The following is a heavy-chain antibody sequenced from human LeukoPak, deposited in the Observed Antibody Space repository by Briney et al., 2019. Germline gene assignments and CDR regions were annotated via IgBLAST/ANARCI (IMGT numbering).Heavy chain of an antibody. V-gene: IGHV3-48*02. CDR2: ISSSSSTI. J-gene: IGHJ6*03. CDR3: ARANDYSNYYYYYMDV. CDR1: GFTFSSYS. D-gene: IGHD4-11*01. Sequence: GGSLRLSCAASGFTFSSYSMNWGRQAPGKGLEWVSYISSSSSTIYYADSVKGRFTISRDNAKNSLYLQMNSLRDEDTAVYYCARANDYSNYYYYYMDVWGKGTTVTVSS.